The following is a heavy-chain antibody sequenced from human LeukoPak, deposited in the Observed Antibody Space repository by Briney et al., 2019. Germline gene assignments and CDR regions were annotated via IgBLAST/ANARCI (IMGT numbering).Heavy chain of an antibody. CDR3: AHSGSTYYYPWFDP. J-gene: IGHJ5*02. D-gene: IGHD1-14*01. CDR1: GFSLSKSGVG. V-gene: IGHV2-5*02. CDR2: IYWDDDK. Sequence: ASGPTLVKPTQTLTLTCTFSGFSLSKSGVGVGWIRQPPGKALEWLALIYWDDDKRYSPSLRSKLTITKDTSKNQVVLIMTNVDPVDTATYYCAHSGSTYYYPWFDPWGQGTLVTVSS.